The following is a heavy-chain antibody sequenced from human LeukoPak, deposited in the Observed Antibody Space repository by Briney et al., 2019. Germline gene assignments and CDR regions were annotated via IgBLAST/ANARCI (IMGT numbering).Heavy chain of an antibody. CDR3: ARGPNSSGWYGGGFDY. CDR1: GFTFSSYG. CDR2: IWYDGSNK. J-gene: IGHJ4*02. V-gene: IGHV3-33*01. D-gene: IGHD6-19*01. Sequence: GGSLRLSCAASGFTFSSYGMHWVRQAPGKGLEWVAVIWYDGSNKYYADPVKGRFTISRDNSKNTLYLQMNSLRAEDTAVYYCARGPNSSGWYGGGFDYWGQGTLVTVSS.